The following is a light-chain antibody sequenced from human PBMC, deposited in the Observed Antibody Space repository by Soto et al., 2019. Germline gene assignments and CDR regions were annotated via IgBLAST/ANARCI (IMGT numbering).Light chain of an antibody. V-gene: IGLV2-8*01. J-gene: IGLJ3*02. CDR1: SSDVGGYNF. Sequence: QSALTQPPSASGSPGQSVTISCAGTSSDVGGYNFVSWYQQHPGKAPKLMISEISKRPSGVPDRFSGSKSGNTASLTVSGLQAEDEADYYCTSYAGSESWVFGGGTQLTVL. CDR3: TSYAGSESWV. CDR2: EIS.